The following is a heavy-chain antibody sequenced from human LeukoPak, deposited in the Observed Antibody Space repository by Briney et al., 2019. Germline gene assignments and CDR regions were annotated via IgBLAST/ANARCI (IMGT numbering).Heavy chain of an antibody. CDR3: TRDYGVLFDY. D-gene: IGHD4-17*01. CDR2: IRSKANSYPT. V-gene: IGHV3-73*01. CDR1: GFTFSGSA. Sequence: GGSLRLSCAASGFTFSGSAIHWVRQASGKGLEWVGRIRSKANSYPTSSAASVKGRFTISRDDSKNTAYLQMSSLKTEDTAVYYCTRDYGVLFDYWGQGTLVTVPS. J-gene: IGHJ4*02.